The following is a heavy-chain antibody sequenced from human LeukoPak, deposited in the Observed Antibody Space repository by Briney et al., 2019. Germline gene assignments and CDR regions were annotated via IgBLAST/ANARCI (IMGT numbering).Heavy chain of an antibody. J-gene: IGHJ4*02. Sequence: TAGGSLRLSCAASGFTFSDYYMSWIRQAPGKGLEWVSYISSSGSTIYYADSVKGRFTISRDNAKNSLYLQMNSLRAEDTAVYYCASLPDTVTTIFFDYWGQGTLVTVSS. CDR3: ASLPDTVTTIFFDY. CDR1: GFTFSDYY. V-gene: IGHV3-11*04. D-gene: IGHD4-17*01. CDR2: ISSSGSTI.